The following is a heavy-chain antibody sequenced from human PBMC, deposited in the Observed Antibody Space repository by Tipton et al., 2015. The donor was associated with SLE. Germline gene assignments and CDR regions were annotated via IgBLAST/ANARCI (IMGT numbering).Heavy chain of an antibody. Sequence: GSLRLSCAASGFTFDDYGMSWVRQAPGKGLEWVSVSYSGGSTYYADSVKGRFTISRDNSKNTLYLQMNSLRAEDTAVYYCAREDYGDFDYWGQGTLVTVSS. CDR3: AREDYGDFDY. D-gene: IGHD4/OR15-4a*01. CDR1: GFTFDDYG. J-gene: IGHJ4*02. V-gene: IGHV3-66*01. CDR2: SYSGGST.